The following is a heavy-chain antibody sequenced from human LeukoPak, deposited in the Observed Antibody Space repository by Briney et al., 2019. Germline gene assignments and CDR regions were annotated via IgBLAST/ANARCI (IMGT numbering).Heavy chain of an antibody. J-gene: IGHJ4*02. CDR1: GGSISSYY. D-gene: IGHD6-13*01. Sequence: SETLSLTCTVSGGSISSYYWSWIRQPAGKGLEWIGRIYTSGSTNYNPSLKSRVTMSVDTSKNQFSLKLSSVTAADTAVYYCARDGIAAAGRPFDYWGQGTLVTVSS. CDR3: ARDGIAAAGRPFDY. CDR2: IYTSGST. V-gene: IGHV4-4*07.